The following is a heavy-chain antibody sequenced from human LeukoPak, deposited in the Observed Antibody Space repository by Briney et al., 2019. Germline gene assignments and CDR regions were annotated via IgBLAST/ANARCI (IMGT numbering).Heavy chain of an antibody. D-gene: IGHD5-12*01. CDR1: GDSVSSDTAS. CDR3: ARRRYYGYDGYFDS. CDR2: KYYDSNKWNI. V-gene: IGHV6-1*01. Sequence: SQTLSLTCAISGDSVSSDTASWNWIRQSPSRGLEWLGRKYYDSNKWNIDYAESVKSRIIINTDTSKNQLSMQLNSVTPEDTAVYYCARRRYYGYDGYFDSWGQGILVTVSS. J-gene: IGHJ4*02.